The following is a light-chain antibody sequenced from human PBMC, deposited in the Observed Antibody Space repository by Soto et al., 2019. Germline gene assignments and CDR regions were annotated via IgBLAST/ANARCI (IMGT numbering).Light chain of an antibody. CDR3: AAWDDSLRGVI. J-gene: IGLJ2*01. Sequence: QPVLTQPPSASGTPGQRVTISCSGSTSNIEKFYVYWYQQVPGTAPKLLIYRNNQRPSGVPDRVAGSKSGTSASLAISGLRSEDEAEYYCAAWDDSLRGVIFGGGTKLTVL. V-gene: IGLV1-47*01. CDR1: TSNIEKFY. CDR2: RNN.